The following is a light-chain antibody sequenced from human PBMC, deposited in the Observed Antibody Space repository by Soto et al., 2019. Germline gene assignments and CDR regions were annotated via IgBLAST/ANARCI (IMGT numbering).Light chain of an antibody. Sequence: QSALTQPASVSGSPGQSITISCTGTSSDVGLYGYVSWYQQHPGKAPQLMIYAVSNRPSGVSNRFSASKSGNTASPFISGLQAEDEADYYCSSYTSDSSYVFGSGTKVTVL. CDR2: AVS. J-gene: IGLJ1*01. V-gene: IGLV2-14*01. CDR3: SSYTSDSSYV. CDR1: SSDVGLYGY.